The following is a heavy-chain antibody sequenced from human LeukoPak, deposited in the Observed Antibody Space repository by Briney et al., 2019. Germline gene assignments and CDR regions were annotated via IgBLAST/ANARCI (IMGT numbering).Heavy chain of an antibody. Sequence: GASVKVSCKASGYIYTGYHLHWVRQAPGQGLEWMGRINPYNGGTNSAQKFQGRVTMTRDTSINTAYMELNRLKSDDTAVYYCARVSYCGGDCSSKYFYGLDVWGQGTTVTVSS. CDR2: INPYNGGT. V-gene: IGHV1-2*06. CDR1: GYIYTGYH. D-gene: IGHD2-21*02. CDR3: ARVSYCGGDCSSKYFYGLDV. J-gene: IGHJ6*02.